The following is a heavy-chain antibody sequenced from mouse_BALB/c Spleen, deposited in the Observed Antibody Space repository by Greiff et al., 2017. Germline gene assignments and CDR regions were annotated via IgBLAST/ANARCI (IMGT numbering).Heavy chain of an antibody. Sequence: EVKLVESGGGLVQPGGSRKLSCAASGFTFSSFGMHWVRQAPEKGLEWVAYISSGSSTIYYADTVKGRFTISRDNPKNTLFLQMTSLRSEDTAMYYCASASYSLSFAYWGQGTLVTVSA. CDR2: ISSGSSTI. CDR3: ASASYSLSFAY. CDR1: GFTFSSFG. D-gene: IGHD6-1*01. J-gene: IGHJ3*01. V-gene: IGHV5-17*02.